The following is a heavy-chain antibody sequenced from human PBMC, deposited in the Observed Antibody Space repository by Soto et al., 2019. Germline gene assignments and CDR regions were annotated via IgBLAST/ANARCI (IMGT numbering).Heavy chain of an antibody. J-gene: IGHJ4*02. V-gene: IGHV3-48*02. CDR3: ARARGYSFGYSDY. Sequence: GGSLRLSYAASGFTFSSYGMNWIRQAPGKGLEWVSYISISSDTIYYADSVKGRFTISRDNGKNSLYLQMNSLRDEDTAVYYCARARGYSFGYSDYWGPGTLVTVSS. D-gene: IGHD5-18*01. CDR2: ISISSDTI. CDR1: GFTFSSYG.